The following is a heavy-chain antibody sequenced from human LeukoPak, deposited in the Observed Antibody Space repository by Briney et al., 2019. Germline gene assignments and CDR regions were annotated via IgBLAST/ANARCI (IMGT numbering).Heavy chain of an antibody. D-gene: IGHD5-18*01. CDR3: ARDLLDTAIPPAD. Sequence: GGSLRLSCAASGFTFSSYAMSWVRQAPGKGLEWASAISGSGGSTYYADSVKGRFTISRDNSKNTLYLQMNSLRAEDTAVYYCARDLLDTAIPPADWGQGTLVTVSS. CDR2: ISGSGGST. CDR1: GFTFSSYA. V-gene: IGHV3-23*01. J-gene: IGHJ4*02.